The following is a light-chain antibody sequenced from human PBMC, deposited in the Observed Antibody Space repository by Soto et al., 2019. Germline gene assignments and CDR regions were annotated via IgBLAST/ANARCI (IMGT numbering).Light chain of an antibody. J-gene: IGLJ2*01. CDR3: SSYTSTTTVL. CDR2: EVS. Sequence: QSALTQPASVSGSPGQSITISCTGTSSDIGAYNFVSWYQQHPGKAPKLMIYEVSNRPSGVSYRFSGSKSGSTASLTISGLQAEDEADYYCSSYTSTTTVLFGGGTKLTVL. V-gene: IGLV2-14*01. CDR1: SSDIGAYNF.